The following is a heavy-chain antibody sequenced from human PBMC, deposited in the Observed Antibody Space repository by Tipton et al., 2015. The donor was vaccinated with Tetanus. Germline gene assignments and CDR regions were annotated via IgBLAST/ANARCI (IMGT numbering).Heavy chain of an antibody. D-gene: IGHD3-10*01. J-gene: IGHJ6*02. CDR1: GFTFNRHT. CDR3: AKAFVYYNGMDV. CDR2: INNDGSST. V-gene: IGHV3-74*01. Sequence: SLRLSCAASGFTFNRHTMNWVRQTPGRGLEWISRINNDGSSTNYADSVKGRFTISRDNAKNTLYLQMDNLRDEDTAIYYCAKAFVYYNGMDVWGQGTTVIVSS.